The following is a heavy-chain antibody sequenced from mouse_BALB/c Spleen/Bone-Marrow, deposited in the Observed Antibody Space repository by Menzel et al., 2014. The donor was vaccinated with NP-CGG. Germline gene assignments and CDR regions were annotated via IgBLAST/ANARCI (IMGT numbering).Heavy chain of an antibody. CDR2: IGPANGNT. D-gene: IGHD2-4*01. Sequence: EVQRVESGAELVKPGASVKLSCTASGFNIKDTYMHWAKQRPEQGLEWIGRIGPANGNTKYDPKFQGKATITADTSSNTAYLQLSSLTSEDTAVYYCAVYDYEGFAYWGQGTLVTVSA. J-gene: IGHJ3*01. CDR3: AVYDYEGFAY. CDR1: GFNIKDTY. V-gene: IGHV14-3*02.